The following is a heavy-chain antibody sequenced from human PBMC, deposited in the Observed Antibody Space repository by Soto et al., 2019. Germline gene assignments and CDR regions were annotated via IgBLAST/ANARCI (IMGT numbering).Heavy chain of an antibody. CDR1: GNTFSNYA. D-gene: IGHD6-19*01. V-gene: IGHV1-3*01. Sequence: ASVKVSCKASGNTFSNYAMHWVRQAPGQRLEWMAWINADNGNTYYSQKFQGRVTITRDTSTNTAYLELSSLRSEDTAVYYCASGDSSVWYYYGMDVWGLGTTVTVSS. J-gene: IGHJ6*02. CDR3: ASGDSSVWYYYGMDV. CDR2: INADNGNT.